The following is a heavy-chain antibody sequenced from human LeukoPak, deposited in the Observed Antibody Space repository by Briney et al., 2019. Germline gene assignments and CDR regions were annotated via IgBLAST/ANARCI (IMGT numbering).Heavy chain of an antibody. CDR1: GYTFTSYG. Sequence: ASVKVSCKASGYTFTSYGISWVRQAPGQGLEWMGWISAYNGNTNYAQKLQGRVTMTRDTSISTAYMELSRLRSDDTAVYYCARGRVYYDILTGDYWGQGTLVTVSS. CDR3: ARGRVYYDILTGDY. V-gene: IGHV1-18*01. D-gene: IGHD3-9*01. CDR2: ISAYNGNT. J-gene: IGHJ4*02.